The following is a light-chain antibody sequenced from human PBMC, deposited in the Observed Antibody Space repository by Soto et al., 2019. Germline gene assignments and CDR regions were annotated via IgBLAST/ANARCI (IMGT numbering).Light chain of an antibody. J-gene: IGKJ1*01. CDR2: GAS. CDR3: QQYGSSPPWT. Sequence: EIVLTQSPGTLSLSPGERATLSCRASQSVSSSYLAWYQQKPGQAPRLLIYGASSRATGIPDRFSGSGSGTDFTLTMSRLEPEDFAVYYCQQYGSSPPWTFGGGTKVEIK. CDR1: QSVSSSY. V-gene: IGKV3-20*01.